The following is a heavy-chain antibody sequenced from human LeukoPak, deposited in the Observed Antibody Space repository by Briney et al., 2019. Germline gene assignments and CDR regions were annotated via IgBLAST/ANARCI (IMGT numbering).Heavy chain of an antibody. CDR2: IYWNDEK. J-gene: IGHJ3*02. Sequence: ESGPTLVNPTQTLTXTCTFSGVSLSDGRVGVAWIRQPPGKALEWLAIIYWNDEKHYIPSLESRLTITEDTSNNQVVLTMTNMDPLDTATYYCAHRSPSPDAFDIWGQGTMVTVSS. V-gene: IGHV2-5*01. CDR3: AHRSPSPDAFDI. CDR1: GVSLSDGRVG.